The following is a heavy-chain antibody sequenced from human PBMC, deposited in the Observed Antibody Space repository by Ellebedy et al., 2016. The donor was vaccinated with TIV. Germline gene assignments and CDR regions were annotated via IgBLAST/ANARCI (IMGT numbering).Heavy chain of an antibody. V-gene: IGHV3-23*01. CDR3: AKSASETMVRVSDY. CDR1: GFTFSSYA. J-gene: IGHJ4*02. D-gene: IGHD3-10*01. CDR2: ISGNGRDA. Sequence: GESLKISCAASGFTFSSYAMSWVRQAPGKGLEWVARISGNGRDAFYADSVVQGRFTISRDTPKDALYLQMNSMRAEDTAVYYCAKSASETMVRVSDYWGQGTLVTVSS.